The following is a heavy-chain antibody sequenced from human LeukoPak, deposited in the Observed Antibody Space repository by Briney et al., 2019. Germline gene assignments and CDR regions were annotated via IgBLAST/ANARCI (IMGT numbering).Heavy chain of an antibody. V-gene: IGHV4-34*01. D-gene: IGHD1-26*01. Sequence: PSETLSLSCAVSGGSFSGYYWSWIRQPPGKGLEWVAEINHSGSTNYYPAPKSRVTISVGTSKNQFALKLSSVTAADTAVYYCARGAVGATIDYWGQGALVTVSS. J-gene: IGHJ4*02. CDR2: INHSGST. CDR1: GGSFSGYY. CDR3: ARGAVGATIDY.